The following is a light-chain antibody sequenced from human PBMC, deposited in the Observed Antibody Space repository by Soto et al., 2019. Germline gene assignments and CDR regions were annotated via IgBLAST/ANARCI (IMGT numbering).Light chain of an antibody. J-gene: IGKJ1*01. V-gene: IGKV3-11*01. Sequence: EIVLTQSPATLSLSPGERATLSFRASQSVSSYLAWYQQKPGQAPGLLIYAASNLQSGVPSRFSGSGSGTDFTLTISSLQPEDFATYFCQQSYSTPPWTFGQGTKVDIK. CDR2: AAS. CDR3: QQSYSTPPWT. CDR1: QSVSSY.